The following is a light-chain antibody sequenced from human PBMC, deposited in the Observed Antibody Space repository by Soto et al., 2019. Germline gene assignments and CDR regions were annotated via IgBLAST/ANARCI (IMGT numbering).Light chain of an antibody. J-gene: IGKJ2*01. CDR3: QQYDNLPRT. CDR2: DAS. V-gene: IGKV1-33*01. CDR1: QDISNY. Sequence: DSQMSQSPSSLSAYVEDRVTITCQASQDISNYLIWYQKKPGKAPQLLIYDASNLETGFPSRFSGSESVTAFTFTFSSLHPEDIATYYCQQYDNLPRTFDQGTKLEIK.